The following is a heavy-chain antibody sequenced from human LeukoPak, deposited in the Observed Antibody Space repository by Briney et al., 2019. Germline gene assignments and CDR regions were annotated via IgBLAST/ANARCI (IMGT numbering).Heavy chain of an antibody. CDR2: ISGSGGST. CDR1: GFTFNNYA. CDR3: AKDPLSCYDSSGYRYFDY. Sequence: GGSLRLSCAASGFTFNNYAMNWVRQAPGEGLEWVSGISGSGGSTYYADSVKGRFTISRDNSKNTLYLQMNRLRAEDTAVYFSAKDPLSCYDSSGYRYFDYWGQGTLVTVSS. D-gene: IGHD3-22*01. J-gene: IGHJ4*02. V-gene: IGHV3-23*01.